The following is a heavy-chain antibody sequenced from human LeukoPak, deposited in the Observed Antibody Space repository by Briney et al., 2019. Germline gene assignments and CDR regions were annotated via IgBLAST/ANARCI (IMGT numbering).Heavy chain of an antibody. CDR3: ARAIAARQTSPWGY. D-gene: IGHD6-6*01. CDR2: IDHSGST. V-gene: IGHV4-38-2*01. J-gene: IGHJ4*02. Sequence: SETLSLTCAVSGYSISSGYYWGWIRHPPGKGLEWIESIDHSGSTYYNPSLKSRVTISVATSKDQFSLKLSSVTAADTAVYYCARAIAARQTSPWGYWGQGTLVTVSS. CDR1: GYSISSGYY.